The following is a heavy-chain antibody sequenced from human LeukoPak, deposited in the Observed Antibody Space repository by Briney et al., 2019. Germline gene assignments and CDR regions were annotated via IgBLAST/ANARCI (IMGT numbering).Heavy chain of an antibody. Sequence: PGGSLRLSCAASGFTVNRNYMNWVRQAPGKGLEWVSVIYSDGSTYYADSVKGRFTISRDNSKNTVYLQMNSLRIEDTAVYYCARSWDARLNFDYWGQGTLVTVSS. CDR2: IYSDGST. CDR3: ARSWDARLNFDY. J-gene: IGHJ4*02. CDR1: GFTVNRNY. V-gene: IGHV3-66*02. D-gene: IGHD1-26*01.